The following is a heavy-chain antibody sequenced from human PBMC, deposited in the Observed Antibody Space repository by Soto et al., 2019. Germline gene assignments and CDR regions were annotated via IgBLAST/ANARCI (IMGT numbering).Heavy chain of an antibody. D-gene: IGHD3-22*01. V-gene: IGHV3-53*01. CDR1: GFTVSRHY. CDR3: ARDYYDSRGFQY. Sequence: GALRLSCAASGFTVSRHYMSWVRQAPGKGLEWVSIIYSDDSTDYADSVKGRFTISRDSSKNTLYLQMNSLRADDTAVYYCARDYYDSRGFQYWGPGTRVTVSS. J-gene: IGHJ1*01. CDR2: IYSDDST.